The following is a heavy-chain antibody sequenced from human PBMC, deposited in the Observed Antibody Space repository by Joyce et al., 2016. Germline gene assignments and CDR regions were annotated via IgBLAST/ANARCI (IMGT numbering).Heavy chain of an antibody. CDR1: GGSISSSSFS. Sequence: QLQLQESGPGLVKPSETLSLTCTVSGGSISSSSFSWAWIRQPPGKGLGWICTIYYTRNTYYNSSLKSRVTISVDTPKNQFSLKMSSVTAADTAVYYCARDNFVLVPASNGFDYWGQGTLAIVSS. J-gene: IGHJ4*02. CDR3: ARDNFVLVPASNGFDY. V-gene: IGHV4-39*07. D-gene: IGHD2-2*01. CDR2: IYYTRNT.